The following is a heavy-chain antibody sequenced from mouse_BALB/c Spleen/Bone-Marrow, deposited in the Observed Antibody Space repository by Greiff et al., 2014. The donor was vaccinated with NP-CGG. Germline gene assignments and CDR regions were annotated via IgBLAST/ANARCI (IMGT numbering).Heavy chain of an antibody. CDR2: IDPETGGT. V-gene: IGHV1-15*01. CDR1: GYTFTDYE. J-gene: IGHJ4*01. CDR3: TRHWDYAMDY. Sequence: QVQLQQPGAELVRPGASVTLSCKASGYTFTDYEMHWVKQTPVHGLEWIGAIDPETGGTAYNQKLKGKATLTADKSSSTAYMELRSLTSEDSAVYYCTRHWDYAMDYWGQGTSVTVSS. D-gene: IGHD4-1*01.